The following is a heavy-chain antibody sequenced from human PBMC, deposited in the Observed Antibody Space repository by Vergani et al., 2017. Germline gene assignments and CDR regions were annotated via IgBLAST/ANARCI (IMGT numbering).Heavy chain of an antibody. J-gene: IGHJ6*02. CDR2: VDPEDGET. V-gene: IGHV1-69-2*01. CDR1: GYTFSDYY. Sequence: EVQLVQSGAEVQKPGATVKISCKVSGYTFSDYYMHWVRQAPGKGPEWMGLVDPEDGETKYAEKFQGRVTINADTATDTAYMELSSLRSEDTAVYYCARDRSPCSGGSCYPHYYYYYGMDVWGQGTTVTVSS. D-gene: IGHD2-15*01. CDR3: ARDRSPCSGGSCYPHYYYYYGMDV.